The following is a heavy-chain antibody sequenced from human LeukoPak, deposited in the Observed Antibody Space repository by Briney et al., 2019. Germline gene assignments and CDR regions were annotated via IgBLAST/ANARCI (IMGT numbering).Heavy chain of an antibody. V-gene: IGHV3-48*01. D-gene: IGHD3-9*01. J-gene: IGHJ4*02. CDR3: ARGPIGGPAGYYDILTGRYYFDY. Sequence: GGSLRLSCAASGFTFSSYSMNWVRQAPGKGLEWVSYISSSSSTIYYADSVKGRFTISRDNAKNSLYLQMNSLRAEDTAVYYCARGPIGGPAGYYDILTGRYYFDYWGQGTLVTVSS. CDR1: GFTFSSYS. CDR2: ISSSSSTI.